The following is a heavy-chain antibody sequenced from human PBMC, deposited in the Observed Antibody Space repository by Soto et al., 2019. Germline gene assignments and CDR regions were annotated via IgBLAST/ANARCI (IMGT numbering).Heavy chain of an antibody. D-gene: IGHD2-15*01. J-gene: IGHJ4*02. CDR1: GGSISSGDYY. CDR2: IYYSGST. V-gene: IGHV4-30-4*01. Sequence: QVQLQESGPGLVKPSQTLSLTCTVSGGSISSGDYYWSWIRQPPGKGLEWIGYIYYSGSTYYNPSLKSRVTISLDPSRNQFSLKLSSVTAADTAVYYCARWGSDCSGGSCPPSHFDYWGQGTLVTVSS. CDR3: ARWGSDCSGGSCPPSHFDY.